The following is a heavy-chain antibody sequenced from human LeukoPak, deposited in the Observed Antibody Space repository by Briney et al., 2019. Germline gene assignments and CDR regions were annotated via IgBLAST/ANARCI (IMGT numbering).Heavy chain of an antibody. D-gene: IGHD1-7*01. Sequence: GGSLRLSCVASGFPFSSYWMTWVRQAPGKGLEWVANIKQDGSKKSYVDSVKGRFTISRDNAKNTLYLQMNSLRAEDTAVYYCARRGRGGTTGFDYWGQGTLVTVSS. CDR2: IKQDGSKK. V-gene: IGHV3-7*01. CDR3: ARRGRGGTTGFDY. J-gene: IGHJ4*02. CDR1: GFPFSSYW.